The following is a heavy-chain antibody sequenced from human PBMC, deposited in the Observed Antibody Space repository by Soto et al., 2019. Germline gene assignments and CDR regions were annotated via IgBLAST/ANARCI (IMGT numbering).Heavy chain of an antibody. Sequence: SETLSLTCSVSGGSIINDNYSWSWVRQPPGKGLEWVGYIYHSGTTYYNPSLNSRVAISVDGASNQFSLQLTSVMAADTAVYYCARVVPAQRFFESWGPGILVTVSS. D-gene: IGHD4-17*01. CDR2: IYHSGTT. J-gene: IGHJ4*02. V-gene: IGHV4-30-2*01. CDR1: GGSIINDNYS. CDR3: ARVVPAQRFFES.